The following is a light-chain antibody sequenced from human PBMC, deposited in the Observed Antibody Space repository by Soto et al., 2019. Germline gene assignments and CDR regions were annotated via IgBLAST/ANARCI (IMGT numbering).Light chain of an antibody. V-gene: IGKV3-11*01. CDR1: QSVSSY. CDR2: DAS. CDR3: QQRSNWL. Sequence: EIVLTQSPATLSLSPGERATLSCRASQSVSSYLAWYQQQPGQAPRLLIYDASNRATGIPARFSGSGSWTDFTLTISSLEPEDFAVYYCQQRSNWLFGGGTKVEIK. J-gene: IGKJ4*01.